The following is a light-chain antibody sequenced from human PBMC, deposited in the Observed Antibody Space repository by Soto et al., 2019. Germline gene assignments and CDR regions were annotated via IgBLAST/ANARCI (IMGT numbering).Light chain of an antibody. CDR1: SSDVGGYNY. V-gene: IGLV2-8*01. CDR2: EVS. J-gene: IGLJ1*01. CDR3: SSYADSNTYV. Sequence: QSVLTQPASVSGSPGQSITISCTGTSSDVGGYNYVSWSQQYPGKAPKLMIYEVSNRPSGVPDRFSGSKSGNTASLTVSGLQAEDEADYYCSSYADSNTYVFGTGTKLTVL.